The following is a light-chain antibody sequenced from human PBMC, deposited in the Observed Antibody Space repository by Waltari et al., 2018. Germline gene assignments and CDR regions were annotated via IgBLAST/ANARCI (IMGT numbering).Light chain of an antibody. CDR3: LQVSNFPVT. J-gene: IGKJ4*01. CDR1: QTINKY. Sequence: DIQMTQSPSSLSASVGDRVTITCRASQTINKYLNWYQKKPGRAPKVLISVISYLHTGVPSRFGGSGSGQNFTLPITSLRPEDFATYFCLQVSNFPVTFGGGTK. V-gene: IGKV1-39*01. CDR2: VIS.